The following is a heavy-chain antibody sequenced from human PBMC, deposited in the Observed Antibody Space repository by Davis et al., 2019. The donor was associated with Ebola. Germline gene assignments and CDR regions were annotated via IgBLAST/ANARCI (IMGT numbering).Heavy chain of an antibody. CDR3: ARDWVVGAHLDY. Sequence: GESLKISCAASGFTVSSNYMSWVRQAPGKGLEWVSVIYSGGSTYYADSVKGRFTISRDNAKNSLYLQMNSLRAEDTALYYCARDWVVGAHLDYWGQGTLVTVSS. CDR2: IYSGGST. CDR1: GFTVSSNY. D-gene: IGHD1-26*01. V-gene: IGHV3-53*01. J-gene: IGHJ4*02.